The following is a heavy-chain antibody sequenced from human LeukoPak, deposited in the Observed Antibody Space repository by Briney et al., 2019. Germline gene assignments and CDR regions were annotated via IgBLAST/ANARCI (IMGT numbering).Heavy chain of an antibody. V-gene: IGHV1-69*04. CDR1: GGTFSSYA. Sequence: SVKVSCKASGGTFSSYAISWVRQVPGQGLEWMGRIIPILGIANYAQKFQGRVTITADKSTSTAYMELSSLRSEDTAVYYCASLAYYYDSSGYYYVGNYFDYWGQGTLVTVSS. CDR3: ASLAYYYDSSGYYYVGNYFDY. CDR2: IIPILGIA. J-gene: IGHJ4*02. D-gene: IGHD3-22*01.